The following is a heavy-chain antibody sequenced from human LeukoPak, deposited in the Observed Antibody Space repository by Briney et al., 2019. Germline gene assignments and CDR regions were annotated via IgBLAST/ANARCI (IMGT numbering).Heavy chain of an antibody. CDR3: VKDGTVTTSSGYFDL. J-gene: IGHJ2*01. Sequence: GGSLRLSCSPSGSTFSSYAMHWVRETPEKGLEYVSAISSNGGSTYYADSVKGRFTISRDNSKNTLYLQMSSLRAEDTAVYYCVKDGTVTTSSGYFDLWGRGTLVTVSS. V-gene: IGHV3-64D*09. CDR1: GSTFSSYA. CDR2: ISSNGGST. D-gene: IGHD4-17*01.